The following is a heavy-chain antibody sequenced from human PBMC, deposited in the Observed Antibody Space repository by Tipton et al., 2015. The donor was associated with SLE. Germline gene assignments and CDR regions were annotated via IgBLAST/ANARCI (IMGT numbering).Heavy chain of an antibody. J-gene: IGHJ3*02. CDR3: ARSGEGISGAFDI. V-gene: IGHV4-34*01. D-gene: IGHD6-13*01. Sequence: TLSLTCAVYRGSFSGYYWNWIRQPPGKGLEWIGEINHSGSTNYNPSLKSRVTISVDTSKNQFSLKLSSVTAADTAMYYCARSGEGISGAFDIWGQGTMVTVSS. CDR1: RGSFSGYY. CDR2: INHSGST.